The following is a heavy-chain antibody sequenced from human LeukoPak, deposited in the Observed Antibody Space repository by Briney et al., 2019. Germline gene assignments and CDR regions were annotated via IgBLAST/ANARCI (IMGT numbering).Heavy chain of an antibody. CDR2: IKSDGST. CDR1: GFTFSSYW. V-gene: IGHV3-74*01. J-gene: IGHJ1*01. CDR3: ARAPSEIGGYYPEYFRH. D-gene: IGHD3-22*01. Sequence: GGSLRLSCAASGFTFSSYWMHWVRQAPGKGLVWVSRIKSDGSTNYADSVKGRFTISGDNTKNTVSLQMNSLRAEDTGVYYCARAPSEIGGYYPEYFRHWGQGTLVTVSS.